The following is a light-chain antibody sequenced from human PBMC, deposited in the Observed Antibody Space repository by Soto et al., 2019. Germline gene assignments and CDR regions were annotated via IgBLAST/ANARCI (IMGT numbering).Light chain of an antibody. V-gene: IGKV1-5*03. CDR2: KAS. J-gene: IGKJ3*01. Sequence: DIQMTQSPSTLSASVGDRVTITCRASQSISSRLAWYQQKPGKAPKLLIYKASSLESGVPSRFSGSGSGTEFTLTISSLQPDDFATYYCQQYNSYLFTFGPGTKVDIK. CDR1: QSISSR. CDR3: QQYNSYLFT.